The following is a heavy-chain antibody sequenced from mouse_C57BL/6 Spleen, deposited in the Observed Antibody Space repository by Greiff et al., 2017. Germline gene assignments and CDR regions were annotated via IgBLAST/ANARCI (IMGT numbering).Heavy chain of an antibody. CDR3: TREDSSIDY. CDR1: GFTFSSYA. V-gene: IGHV5-9-1*02. CDR2: ISSGGDYI. D-gene: IGHD1-1*01. J-gene: IGHJ2*01. Sequence: EVMLVESGDGLVKPGGSLKLSCAASGFTFSSYAMSWVRQTPEERLEWVAYISSGGDYIYYADTVTGRFTISRDTARNTLYLQMSSLKSADTAMYYCTREDSSIDYWGQGTTLTVSS.